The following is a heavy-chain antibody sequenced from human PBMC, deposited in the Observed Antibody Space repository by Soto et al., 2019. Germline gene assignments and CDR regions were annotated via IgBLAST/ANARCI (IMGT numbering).Heavy chain of an antibody. V-gene: IGHV3-23*01. CDR2: VSGRDTYT. CDR3: AKDSLPGIAASGTVY. J-gene: IGHJ4*02. Sequence: EMQLLESGGGLVQPGGSLRLSCVASGFTFSNYAMSWVRQLPGKGLEWVAVVSGRDTYTEYAESVKGRFTISRDNSRNTLYLQMNSLRVEDTALYYCAKDSLPGIAASGTVYWGQGTLVTVSS. D-gene: IGHD6-13*01. CDR1: GFTFSNYA.